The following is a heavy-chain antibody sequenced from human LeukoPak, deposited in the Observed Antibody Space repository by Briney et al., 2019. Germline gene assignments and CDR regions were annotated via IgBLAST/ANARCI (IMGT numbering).Heavy chain of an antibody. CDR2: IYHSGST. V-gene: IGHV4-4*02. D-gene: IGHD3-16*01. J-gene: IGHJ4*02. Sequence: SETLSLTCAVSGGSISSSNWWSWVRQPPGKGLEWIGEIYHSGSTNYNPSLKSRVTLSVDTSKKQFSLNLNSVTAADTAVYYCASITFGGVLDYWGQGTLVTVSS. CDR3: ASITFGGVLDY. CDR1: GGSISSSNW.